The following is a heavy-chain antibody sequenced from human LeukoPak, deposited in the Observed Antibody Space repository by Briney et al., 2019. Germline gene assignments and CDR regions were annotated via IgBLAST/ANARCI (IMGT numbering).Heavy chain of an antibody. J-gene: IGHJ6*02. CDR2: ISGSGGST. Sequence: PGGSLRLSCAASGFTFSSYAMSWVRQAPGKGLEWVSAISGSGGSTYYADSVKGRFTISRDNSKNTLYLQMNSLRAEDTAVYYCAKFQVTVTLGYCSSTSCYTGYCYGMDVWGQGTTVTVSS. CDR3: AKFQVTVTLGYCSSTSCYTGYCYGMDV. D-gene: IGHD2-2*02. CDR1: GFTFSSYA. V-gene: IGHV3-23*01.